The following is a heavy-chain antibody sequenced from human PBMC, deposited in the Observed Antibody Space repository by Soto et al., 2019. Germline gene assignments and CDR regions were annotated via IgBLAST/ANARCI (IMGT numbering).Heavy chain of an antibody. CDR2: IYYSGST. D-gene: IGHD3-3*01. V-gene: IGHV4-59*01. J-gene: IGHJ5*02. CDR3: ARDSYDFWSGYYSWFDP. Sequence: TLSLTCTVSGGSISSYYWSWIRQPPGKGLEWIGYIYYSGSTNYNPTLKSRVTISVETSKNQFSLKLSSMTAADTAVYYCARDSYDFWSGYYSWFDPWGQGTLVTVSS. CDR1: GGSISSYY.